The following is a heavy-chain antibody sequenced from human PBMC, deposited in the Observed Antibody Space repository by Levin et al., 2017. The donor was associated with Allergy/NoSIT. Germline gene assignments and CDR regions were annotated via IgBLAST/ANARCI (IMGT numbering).Heavy chain of an antibody. V-gene: IGHV3-30-3*01. CDR2: ISYDGSNK. CDR1: GFTFSSYA. CDR3: ARGTGQWLRWYFDL. J-gene: IGHJ2*01. Sequence: GGSLRLSCAASGFTFSSYAMHWVRQAPGKGLEWVAVISYDGSNKYYADSVKGRFTISRDNSKNTLYLQMNSLRAEDTAVYYCARGTGQWLRWYFDLWGRGTLVTVSS. D-gene: IGHD6-19*01.